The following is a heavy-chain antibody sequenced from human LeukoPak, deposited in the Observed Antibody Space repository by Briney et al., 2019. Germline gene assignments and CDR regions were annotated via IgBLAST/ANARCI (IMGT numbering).Heavy chain of an antibody. J-gene: IGHJ3*01. CDR1: GVSISSHY. CDR2: MYHTGST. Sequence: ASETLSLTCTVSGVSISSHYWRWIRQPPGKGLEWIGYMYHTGSTNSNPSLKSRVTMSVDTSKNQFSLRLTSVTAADTAVYYCARDFQRLGSDAFDFWGQGTMVTVSS. CDR3: ARDFQRLGSDAFDF. D-gene: IGHD2-15*01. V-gene: IGHV4-59*11.